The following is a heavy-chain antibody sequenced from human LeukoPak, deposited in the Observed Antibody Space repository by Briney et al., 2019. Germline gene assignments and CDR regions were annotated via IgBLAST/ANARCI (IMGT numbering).Heavy chain of an antibody. CDR2: IDPGDSDT. Sequence: KPGESLKISCKGSGYSFTRYWIGWVRQMPGKGLEWMGIIDPGDSDTRYSPSFQGHVTISADKSISTAYLQWSSLKASDTAMYYCARAPDSDSGYDYFDYWGQGTLVTVSS. V-gene: IGHV5-51*01. J-gene: IGHJ4*02. CDR3: ARAPDSDSGYDYFDY. CDR1: GYSFTRYW. D-gene: IGHD5-12*01.